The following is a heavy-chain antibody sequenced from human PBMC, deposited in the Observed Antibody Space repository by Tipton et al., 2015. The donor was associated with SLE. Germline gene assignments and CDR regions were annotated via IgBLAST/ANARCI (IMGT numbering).Heavy chain of an antibody. CDR1: GGSISSYY. J-gene: IGHJ3*02. CDR2: IYYSGST. CDR3: ARDQGPYAFDI. V-gene: IGHV4-59*01. Sequence: TLSLTCTVSGGSISSYYWSWIRQPTGKGLEWIGYIYYSGSTNYNPSLKSRVTISVDTSKNQFSLKLSSVNAADTAVYYCARDQGPYAFDIWGQWTMVTVSS.